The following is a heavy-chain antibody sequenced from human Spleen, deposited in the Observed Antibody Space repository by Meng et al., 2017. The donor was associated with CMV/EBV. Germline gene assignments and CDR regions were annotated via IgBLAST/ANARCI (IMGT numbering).Heavy chain of an antibody. CDR2: ISAHNGYT. V-gene: IGHV1-18*01. D-gene: IGHD2-2*01. CDR3: ARDHVDIVVVPAVMDWFDS. Sequence: ASVKVSCKAAGYTFRSLGISWVRQAPGQGLEWVGWISAHNGYTNYAQKFQGRLTMTTDTSTSTAFMELRSLRSDDTALYYCARDHVDIVVVPAVMDWFDSWGQGTLVTVSS. CDR1: GYTFRSLG. J-gene: IGHJ5*01.